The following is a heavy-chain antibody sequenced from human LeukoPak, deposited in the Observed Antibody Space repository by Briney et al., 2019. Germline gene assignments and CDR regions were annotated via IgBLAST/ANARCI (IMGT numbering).Heavy chain of an antibody. CDR1: GFTFSSYA. J-gene: IGHJ4*02. Sequence: GGSLRLSCAASGFTFSSYAVSWVRQAPGKGLEWVSAISGSGGSTYYADSVKGRFTIYRDNSKNTLYLQMNSLGAEDTAVYYCAKAGYGSGSYYTLSHFDYWGQGTLVTVSS. CDR3: AKAGYGSGSYYTLSHFDY. CDR2: ISGSGGST. D-gene: IGHD3-10*01. V-gene: IGHV3-23*01.